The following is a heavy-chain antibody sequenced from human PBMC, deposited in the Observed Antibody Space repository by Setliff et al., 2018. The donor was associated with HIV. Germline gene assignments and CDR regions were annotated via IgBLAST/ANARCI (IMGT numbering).Heavy chain of an antibody. CDR1: GGSFSGYY. J-gene: IGHJ3*02. D-gene: IGHD3-22*01. Sequence: SETLSLTCAVYGGSFSGYYWSWIRQPPGKGLEWIGAILHSGSTNYNPSLKSRVSISVDTSKNQLSLKLSSVTAADTAVYYCARGHYYDGSGYYLRAFDIWGQGTMVTVSS. CDR2: ILHSGST. V-gene: IGHV4-34*01. CDR3: ARGHYYDGSGYYLRAFDI.